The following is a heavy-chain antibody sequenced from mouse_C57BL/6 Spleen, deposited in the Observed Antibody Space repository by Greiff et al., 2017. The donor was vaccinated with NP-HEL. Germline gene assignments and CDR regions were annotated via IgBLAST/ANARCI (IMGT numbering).Heavy chain of an antibody. D-gene: IGHD1-1*01. V-gene: IGHV1-15*01. CDR1: GYTFTDYE. CDR2: IDPETGGT. Sequence: VKLQESGAELVRPGASVTLSCKASGYTFTDYEMHWVKQTPVHGLEWIGAIDPETGGTAYNQKFKGKAILTADKSSSTAYMELRSLTSEDSAVYYCTGGYGSSPCAMDYWGQGTSVTVSS. CDR3: TGGYGSSPCAMDY. J-gene: IGHJ4*01.